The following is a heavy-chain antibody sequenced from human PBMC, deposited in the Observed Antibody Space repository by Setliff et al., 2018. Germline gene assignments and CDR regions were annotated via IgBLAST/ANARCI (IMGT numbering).Heavy chain of an antibody. J-gene: IGHJ6*03. V-gene: IGHV1-18*01. Sequence: VASVKVSCKTSGFRFTSFGFSWVRQAPGQGLEWMGWISPYSGESNYAQKFQDRLTVTADTSTKTTYMELRSLTSDDTAVYYCARLDCSGGSCQDQFFHYMDVWGKGTTVTVSS. CDR2: ISPYSGES. CDR3: ARLDCSGGSCQDQFFHYMDV. D-gene: IGHD2-15*01. CDR1: GFRFTSFG.